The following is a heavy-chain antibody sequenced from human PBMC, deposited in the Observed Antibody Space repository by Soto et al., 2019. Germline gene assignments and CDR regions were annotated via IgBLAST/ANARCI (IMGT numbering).Heavy chain of an antibody. V-gene: IGHV1-2*02. J-gene: IGHJ4*02. CDR2: INPNSGGT. D-gene: IGHD3-10*01. Sequence: QVQLVQSGAEVKKPGASVKVSCKASGYTFTGYCMHWVRQAPGQGLEWMGWINPNSGGTNYAQKFQGRVTMNRDTSISPVYMELSRLGSDDTAVYYCARDLLTLVSSVDYWGQGTLVTVSS. CDR1: GYTFTGYC. CDR3: ARDLLTLVSSVDY.